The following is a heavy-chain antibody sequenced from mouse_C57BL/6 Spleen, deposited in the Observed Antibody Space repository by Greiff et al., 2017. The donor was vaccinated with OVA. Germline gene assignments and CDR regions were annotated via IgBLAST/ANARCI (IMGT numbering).Heavy chain of an antibody. CDR3: APVGDGEAMDY. CDR2: IYPGDGDT. J-gene: IGHJ4*01. Sequence: QVQLQQSGPELVKPGASVKISCKASGYAFSSSWMNWVKQRPGKGLEWIGRIYPGDGDTNYNGKFKGKATLTADKSSSTASMQLSSLTSEDSAVYFCAPVGDGEAMDYWGQGTSVTVSS. V-gene: IGHV1-82*01. CDR1: GYAFSSSW. D-gene: IGHD1-1*01.